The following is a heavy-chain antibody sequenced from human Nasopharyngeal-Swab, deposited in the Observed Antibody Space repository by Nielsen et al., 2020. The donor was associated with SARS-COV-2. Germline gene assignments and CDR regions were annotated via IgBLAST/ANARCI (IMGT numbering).Heavy chain of an antibody. CDR3: ARDIGTPAYPRYYYYGMDV. Sequence: PGKGLEWIGYIYYSGSTYYNPSLKSRVTISVDTSKNQFSLKLSSVTAADTAVYYCARDIGTPAYPRYYYYGMDVWGQGTTVTV. J-gene: IGHJ6*02. CDR2: IYYSGST. D-gene: IGHD1-1*01. V-gene: IGHV4-31*02.